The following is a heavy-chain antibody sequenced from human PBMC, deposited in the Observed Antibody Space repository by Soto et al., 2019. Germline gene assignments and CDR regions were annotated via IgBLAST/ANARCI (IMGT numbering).Heavy chain of an antibody. CDR1: GFTFSSYA. CDR3: AKSVVYAIFAFDI. V-gene: IGHV3-23*01. D-gene: IGHD2-8*01. Sequence: GGSLRLSCAASGFTFSSYAMSWVRQAPGKGLEWVSAISGSGGSTYYADSVKGRFTISRDNSKNTLYLQMNSLRAEDTAVYFCAKSVVYAIFAFDIWGQGTMVTVSS. J-gene: IGHJ3*02. CDR2: ISGSGGST.